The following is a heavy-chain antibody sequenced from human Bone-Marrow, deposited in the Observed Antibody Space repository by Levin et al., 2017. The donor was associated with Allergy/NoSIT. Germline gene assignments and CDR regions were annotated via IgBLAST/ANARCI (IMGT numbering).Heavy chain of an antibody. D-gene: IGHD3-9*01. Sequence: KAGGSLRLSCRASGYTFSDYYLHWVRQAPGQGLEWMGWINPKSGATKYAESLQGRLTLSRDTSISTAYMELTRLRSDDTAVYFCARFLEAGDIFPLDYWGPGSLVSVSS. J-gene: IGHJ4*02. CDR1: GYTFSDYY. CDR2: INPKSGAT. V-gene: IGHV1-2*02. CDR3: ARFLEAGDIFPLDY.